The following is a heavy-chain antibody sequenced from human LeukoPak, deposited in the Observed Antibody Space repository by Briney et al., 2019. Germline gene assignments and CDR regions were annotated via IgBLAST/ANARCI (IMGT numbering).Heavy chain of an antibody. CDR3: AKCRQQQPLVYYYNGMDV. D-gene: IGHD6-13*01. J-gene: IGHJ6*02. V-gene: IGHV3-23*01. CDR2: ISGNGGSK. Sequence: PGGSLRLSCAASGFTFSSYGMSWVRQAPGKGLEWVSAISGNGGSKYYADSVKGRFIISRDNAKNTLHLQMNSLRAEDTAVYYCAKCRQQQPLVYYYNGMDVWGQGTTVTVS. CDR1: GFTFSSYG.